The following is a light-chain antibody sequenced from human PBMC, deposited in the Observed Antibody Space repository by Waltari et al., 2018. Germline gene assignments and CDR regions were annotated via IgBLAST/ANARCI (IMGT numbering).Light chain of an antibody. J-gene: IGLJ3*02. V-gene: IGLV2-23*02. Sequence: QHAVTPPASSSGSPAQSFTISCKIATNYVVGCYLFAWYQQHPGKAPKVIIYEVTKRPSGVSNRFSGSKSGYTASLTVSGLQTEDESDYYCCSYAGDSLRVFGGGTKLTVL. CDR2: EVT. CDR1: TNYVVGCYL. CDR3: CSYAGDSLRV.